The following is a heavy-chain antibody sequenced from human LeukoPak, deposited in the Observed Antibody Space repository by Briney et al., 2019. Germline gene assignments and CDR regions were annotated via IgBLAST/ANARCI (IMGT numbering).Heavy chain of an antibody. CDR3: ARGSGYSH. J-gene: IGHJ4*02. CDR2: IRSKAYGGTT. CDR1: GFTFGDYG. Sequence: GGSLRLSCTAPGFTFGDYGMSWVRQAPGKGLEWVGFIRSKAYGGTTEYAASVKGRFTISRDDSKSIAYLQMNSLKTEDTAVYYCARGSGYSHWGQGTLVTVSS. V-gene: IGHV3-49*04. D-gene: IGHD3-3*01.